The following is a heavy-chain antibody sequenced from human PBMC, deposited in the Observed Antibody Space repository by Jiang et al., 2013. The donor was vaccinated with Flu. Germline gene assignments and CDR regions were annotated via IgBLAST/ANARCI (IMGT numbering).Heavy chain of an antibody. CDR1: GSISSSTDY. CDR2: IYYSGTT. V-gene: IGHV4-39*07. D-gene: IGHD5/OR15-5a*01. CDR3: ARDRDIVSRGGMDY. J-gene: IGHJ4*02. Sequence: PGLVKPSETLSLTCSGSISSSTDYVGWIRHAPGTGLEWIGSIYYSGTTYYNPSLKSRASISVDPSKNQFSLRLSSVTAADTAVYYCARDRDIVSRGGMDYWGQGILVT.